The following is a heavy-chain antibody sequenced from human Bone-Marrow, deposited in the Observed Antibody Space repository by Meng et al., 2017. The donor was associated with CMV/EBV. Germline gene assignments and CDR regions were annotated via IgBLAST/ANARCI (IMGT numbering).Heavy chain of an antibody. D-gene: IGHD6-13*01. Sequence: ASVKVSCKASGYTFTGYYMHWVRQAPGQGLEWMGWINPNSGGTNYAQKFEGRVTMTRDTSISTAYMELSRLRSDDTAVYYCARLRTSTAALDYWGQGTLVTVSS. CDR3: ARLRTSTAALDY. CDR1: GYTFTGYY. J-gene: IGHJ4*02. CDR2: INPNSGGT. V-gene: IGHV1-2*02.